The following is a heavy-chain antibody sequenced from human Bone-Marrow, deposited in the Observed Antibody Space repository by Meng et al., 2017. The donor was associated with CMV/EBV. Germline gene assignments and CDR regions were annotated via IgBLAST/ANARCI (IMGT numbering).Heavy chain of an antibody. D-gene: IGHD2-2*02. J-gene: IGHJ4*02. Sequence: GGSLRLSCAASGFTFSDYYMSWIRQAPGKGLEWVSSISSSSSSIYYTDSVKGRFTISRDNAKNSLYLQMNSLRAEDTAVYYCARDAGEDIVVVPAAISDYWGQGTLVTVSS. CDR3: ARDAGEDIVVVPAAISDY. V-gene: IGHV3-11*04. CDR1: GFTFSDYY. CDR2: ISSSSSSI.